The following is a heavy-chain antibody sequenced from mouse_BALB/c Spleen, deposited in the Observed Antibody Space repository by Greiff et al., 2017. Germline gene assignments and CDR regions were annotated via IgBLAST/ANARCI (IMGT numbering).Heavy chain of an antibody. V-gene: IGHV3-8*02. Sequence: EVHLVESGPSLVKPSQTLSLTCSVTGDSITSGYWNWIRKFPGNKLEYMGYISYSGSTYYNPSLKSRISITRDTSKNQYYLQLNSVTTEDTATYYCARNYGSSYEGYFDVWGAGTTVTVSS. CDR1: GDSITSGY. J-gene: IGHJ1*01. CDR2: ISYSGST. CDR3: ARNYGSSYEGYFDV. D-gene: IGHD1-1*01.